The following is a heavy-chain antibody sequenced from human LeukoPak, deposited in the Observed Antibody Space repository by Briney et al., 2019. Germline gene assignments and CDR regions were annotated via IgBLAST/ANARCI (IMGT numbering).Heavy chain of an antibody. CDR3: ARRGTLFGEFNFDY. CDR2: ISSGSSYI. D-gene: IGHD3-10*02. V-gene: IGHV3-21*01. CDR1: GFTFSSYS. J-gene: IGHJ4*02. Sequence: PGGSLRLSCAASGFTFSSYSMNWVRQAPGKGLEWVSFISSGSSYIYYADSVKGRFIISRDNAKNSLYLQMNSLRAEDTAVYYCARRGTLFGEFNFDYWGQGTLVTASS.